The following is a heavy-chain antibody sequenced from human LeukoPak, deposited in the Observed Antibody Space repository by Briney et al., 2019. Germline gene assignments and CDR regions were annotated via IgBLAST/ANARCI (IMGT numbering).Heavy chain of an antibody. CDR3: AKDSQSRGSLGFDY. D-gene: IGHD3-22*01. CDR2: ISGSGDAT. Sequence: GGSLRLSWAASGFTFSGYSMSWVRQAPGKGPELVSTISGSGDATYYADSVEGRFTISRDNSKNTLYVQMNSLRAEDTAVYYCAKDSQSRGSLGFDYWGQGALVILSS. CDR1: GFTFSGYS. J-gene: IGHJ4*02. V-gene: IGHV3-23*01.